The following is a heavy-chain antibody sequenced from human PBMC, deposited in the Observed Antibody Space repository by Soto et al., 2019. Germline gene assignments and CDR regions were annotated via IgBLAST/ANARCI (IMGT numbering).Heavy chain of an antibody. V-gene: IGHV4-39*01. J-gene: IGHJ3*02. CDR3: ASYYDSSGYYAYPDAFDI. D-gene: IGHD3-22*01. CDR2: IYYSGST. Sequence: PSETLSITCTVSGGSISSIVYYWGWIRQPPGKELEWIGSIYYSGSTYYNQSLKSRVTISVDTSKNQFSLKLSSVTAADTAVYYCASYYDSSGYYAYPDAFDIWGQGTMVT. CDR1: GGSISSIVYY.